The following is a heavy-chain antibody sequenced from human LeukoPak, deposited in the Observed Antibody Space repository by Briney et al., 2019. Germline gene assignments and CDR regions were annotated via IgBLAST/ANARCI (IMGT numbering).Heavy chain of an antibody. Sequence: GGSLRLSCAASGFTFSSYAMHWVRQAPGKGLEWVAFISHDGINQYYADSVKGRFTISRDNSKNTLYLQMNSLRAEDTAVYYCAKDSWGLYGGLYYFDYWGQGTLVTVSS. D-gene: IGHD4/OR15-4a*01. J-gene: IGHJ4*02. CDR3: AKDSWGLYGGLYYFDY. V-gene: IGHV3-30*02. CDR1: GFTFSSYA. CDR2: ISHDGINQ.